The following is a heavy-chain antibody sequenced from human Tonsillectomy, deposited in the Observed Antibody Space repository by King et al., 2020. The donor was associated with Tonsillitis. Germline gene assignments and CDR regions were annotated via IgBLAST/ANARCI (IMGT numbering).Heavy chain of an antibody. CDR1: GFTFISYA. CDR2: ISGSGSST. CDR3: AKRSGEY. V-gene: IGHV3-23*04. J-gene: IGHJ4*02. Sequence: VQLVESGGGLVQPWGSLRLSCSASGFTFISYAMSWFRQAPGKVLEWVSTISGSGSSTDYADSVKGRFTISRDNSKNTLYLQMNSLRAEDTAVYYCAKRSGEYWGQGTLVTVSS.